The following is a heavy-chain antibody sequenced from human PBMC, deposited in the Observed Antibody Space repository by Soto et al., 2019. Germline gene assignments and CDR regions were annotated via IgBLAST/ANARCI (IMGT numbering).Heavy chain of an antibody. CDR3: AKEGGRARGYNYGNTYFDY. V-gene: IGHV3-9*01. Sequence: GGSLRLSXAASGFGFDGYAMHWVRQDPGKGLEWVSGISWNSGTIDYADSVKGRFTISRDNAKNSLYLQMNSLRLEDTAVYYCAKEGGRARGYNYGNTYFDYWGQGTRVTVSS. J-gene: IGHJ4*02. CDR2: ISWNSGTI. CDR1: GFGFDGYA. D-gene: IGHD5-12*01.